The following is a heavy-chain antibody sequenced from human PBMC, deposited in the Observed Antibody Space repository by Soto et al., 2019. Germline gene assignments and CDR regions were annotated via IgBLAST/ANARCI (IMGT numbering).Heavy chain of an antibody. CDR3: ARLTVTTFWSHYMDV. J-gene: IGHJ6*03. CDR1: GGSISSGGYY. D-gene: IGHD4-17*01. Sequence: SETLSLTCTVSGGSISSGGYYWSWIRQHPGKGLEWIGYIYYSGSTYYNPSLKSRVTISVDTSKNQFSLKLSSVTAADTAVYYCARLTVTTFWSHYMDVWGKGTTVTVSS. V-gene: IGHV4-31*03. CDR2: IYYSGST.